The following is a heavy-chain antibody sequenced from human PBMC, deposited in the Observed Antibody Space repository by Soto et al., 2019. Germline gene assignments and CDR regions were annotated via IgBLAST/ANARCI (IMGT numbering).Heavy chain of an antibody. Sequence: GGSLRLSCAASGFTFSSYGMHWVRQAPGKGLEWVAVISYDGSNKYYADSVKGRFTISRDNSKNTLYLQMNSLRAEDTAVYYCAKDHTMYYDSSGYFDYWGQGTLVTVSS. CDR2: ISYDGSNK. CDR3: AKDHTMYYDSSGYFDY. V-gene: IGHV3-30*18. J-gene: IGHJ4*02. D-gene: IGHD3-22*01. CDR1: GFTFSSYG.